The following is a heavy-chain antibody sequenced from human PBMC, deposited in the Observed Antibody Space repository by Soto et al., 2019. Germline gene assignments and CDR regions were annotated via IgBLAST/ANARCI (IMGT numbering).Heavy chain of an antibody. Sequence: DVQLVESGGGLVQPGGSLRLSCTASGFTFSSYWMSWVRQAPGKGLGWVANIKGDGSGKYYVDSVKGRFSISRDNARNSLYLQMNSLRVEDTAVYYCVRVGRLGGYWGQGALVTVSS. J-gene: IGHJ4*02. V-gene: IGHV3-7*03. D-gene: IGHD3-16*01. CDR1: GFTFSSYW. CDR3: VRVGRLGGY. CDR2: IKGDGSGK.